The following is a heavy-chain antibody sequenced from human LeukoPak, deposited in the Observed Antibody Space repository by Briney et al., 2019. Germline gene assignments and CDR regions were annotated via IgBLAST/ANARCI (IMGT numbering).Heavy chain of an antibody. Sequence: GGSLRLSCAASGFTFSSYWMHWVRQAPGKGLMWVSHINSDGTNTNYATSVKGRFTISRDNAKSMLYLYMNNLRAEDTAVYYCAKGYSGYESQWGQGTLVTVSS. V-gene: IGHV3-74*01. D-gene: IGHD5-12*01. J-gene: IGHJ4*02. CDR1: GFTFSSYW. CDR2: INSDGTNT. CDR3: AKGYSGYESQ.